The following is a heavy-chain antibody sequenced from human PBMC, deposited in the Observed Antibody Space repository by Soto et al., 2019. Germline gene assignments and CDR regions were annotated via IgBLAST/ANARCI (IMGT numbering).Heavy chain of an antibody. D-gene: IGHD5-18*01. CDR1: GGSFSGYC. CDR3: ARSYGYRYYYHYYMDV. V-gene: IGHV4-34*01. CDR2: INHSGST. J-gene: IGHJ6*03. Sequence: SETLSHTGAVYGGSFSGYCWSWNRQPPGEGLEWIGEINHSGSTNYNPSLKSRVTISVDTSKNQFSLKLSSVTAADTAVYYCARSYGYRYYYHYYMDVWGKGTTVTVSS.